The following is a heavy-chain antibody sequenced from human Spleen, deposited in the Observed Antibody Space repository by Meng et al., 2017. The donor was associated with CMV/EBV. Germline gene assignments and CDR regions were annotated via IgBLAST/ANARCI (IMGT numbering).Heavy chain of an antibody. J-gene: IGHJ3*02. Sequence: SETLSLTCTVSGGSISSSSYYWGWIRQPPGKGLEWIGSIYYSGSSHYNPSLKSRVTISVDTSKNQFSLKLSSVTAADTAVYYCARAPLEMATITPGAFDIWGQGTMVTVSS. CDR2: IYYSGSS. V-gene: IGHV4-39*07. CDR3: ARAPLEMATITPGAFDI. D-gene: IGHD5-24*01. CDR1: GGSISSSSYY.